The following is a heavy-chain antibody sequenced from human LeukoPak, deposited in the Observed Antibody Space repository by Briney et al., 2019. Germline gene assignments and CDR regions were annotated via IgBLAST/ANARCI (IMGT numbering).Heavy chain of an antibody. Sequence: GGSLRLSCAASGFTFSSYAMHWVRQAPGKGLESVSAISTNGVNTYNADSVKGRFTISRGNSKNTLYLQMNSLRAEDTAVYYCANLIVVVAAKGFDAFDIWGQGTMVTVSS. CDR3: ANLIVVVAAKGFDAFDI. CDR2: ISTNGVNT. D-gene: IGHD2-15*01. J-gene: IGHJ3*02. CDR1: GFTFSSYA. V-gene: IGHV3-64*02.